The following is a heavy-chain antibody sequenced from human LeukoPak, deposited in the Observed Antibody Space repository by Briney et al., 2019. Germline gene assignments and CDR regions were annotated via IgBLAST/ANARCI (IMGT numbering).Heavy chain of an antibody. V-gene: IGHV3-13*04. J-gene: IGHJ3*02. D-gene: IGHD2-15*01. CDR2: NGSAGDT. CDR1: GFTFSRYA. CDR3: ARGYCSGGSCFDAFDI. Sequence: VGCPRLSCAASGFTFSRYAMFWVRQATGKGLEWVSANGSAGDTYDPGSVKGRFTISRENAKNSLYLQMNSLRAGDTAVYYCARGYCSGGSCFDAFDIWGQGTMVTVSS.